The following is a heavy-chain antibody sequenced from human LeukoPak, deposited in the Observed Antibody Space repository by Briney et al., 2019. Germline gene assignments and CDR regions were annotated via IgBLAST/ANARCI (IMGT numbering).Heavy chain of an antibody. J-gene: IGHJ4*02. D-gene: IGHD6-19*01. CDR1: GGSFSGYY. Sequence: SETLSLTCAVYGGSFSGYYWSWIRQPPGKGLEWIGEINHSGSTNYNPSLKSRVTISVDTSKNQFSLKLSSVTAADTAVYYCARRSGWYPFDYWGQGTLVTVSS. V-gene: IGHV4-34*01. CDR3: ARRSGWYPFDY. CDR2: INHSGST.